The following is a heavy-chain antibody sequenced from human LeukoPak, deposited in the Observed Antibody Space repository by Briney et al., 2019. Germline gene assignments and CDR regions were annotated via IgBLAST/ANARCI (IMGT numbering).Heavy chain of an antibody. CDR3: PPRGYIEHRYVYGKWFDP. Sequence: SETLSLTCAVYGGSFSAYYWTWIRQPPGKGLEWIGEINHSGSSNYNSSLRSRVTISVDTPYNEFSLRLMSVTASDHAVYYCPPRGYIEHRYVYGKWFDPWVGGARVAVSS. J-gene: IGHJ5*02. D-gene: IGHD6-13*01. V-gene: IGHV4-34*01. CDR2: INHSGSS. CDR1: GGSFSAYY.